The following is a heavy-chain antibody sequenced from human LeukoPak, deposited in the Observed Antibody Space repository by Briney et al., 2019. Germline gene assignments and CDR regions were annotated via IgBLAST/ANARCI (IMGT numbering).Heavy chain of an antibody. J-gene: IGHJ3*02. V-gene: IGHV4-4*02. CDR3: TRWGPSGSYLRLIGRAFDI. CDR1: GGSISGSNW. Sequence: TSETLSLTCTVSGGSISGSNWWTWVRQPPGKGLEWIGEVYYDGSTNYSPSLKSRVTISVDKSKKQFSLNLSFVNAADTAVYYCTRWGPSGSYLRLIGRAFDIWGQGTMVTVSS. CDR2: VYYDGST. D-gene: IGHD1-26*01.